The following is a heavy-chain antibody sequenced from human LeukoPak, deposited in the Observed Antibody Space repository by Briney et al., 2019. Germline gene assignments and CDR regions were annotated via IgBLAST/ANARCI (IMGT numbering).Heavy chain of an antibody. CDR1: GGSFSGYY. Sequence: PSETLSLTCAVYGGSFSGYYWSWIRQPPGKGLEWIGEINHSGSTNYNPSLKSRVTISVDTSKNQFSLKLSSVTAADTAVYYCARGRDTAMAQKQGFDYWGQGTLVTVSS. CDR2: INHSGST. D-gene: IGHD5-18*01. V-gene: IGHV4-34*01. CDR3: ARGRDTAMAQKQGFDY. J-gene: IGHJ4*02.